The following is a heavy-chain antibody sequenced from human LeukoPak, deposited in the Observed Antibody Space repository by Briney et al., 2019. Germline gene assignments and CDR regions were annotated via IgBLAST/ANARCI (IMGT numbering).Heavy chain of an antibody. D-gene: IGHD6-13*01. CDR3: ARDPAAGHFDY. Sequence: PGGSLRLSCAASGFTFSSYEMNWVRQAPGKGLEWVSYISSSGSTIYYADSVKGRFTISRDNAKNSLYLQMNSLRAEDTAVYYCARDPAAGHFDYWGQGTLVTVSS. CDR1: GFTFSSYE. CDR2: ISSSGSTI. J-gene: IGHJ4*02. V-gene: IGHV3-48*03.